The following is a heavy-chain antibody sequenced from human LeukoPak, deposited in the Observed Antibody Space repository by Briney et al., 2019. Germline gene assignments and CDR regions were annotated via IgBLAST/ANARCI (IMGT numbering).Heavy chain of an antibody. CDR3: ARDGYDSSGSNFDY. V-gene: IGHV3-30*03. D-gene: IGHD3-22*01. J-gene: IGHJ4*02. Sequence: GGSLRLSCAASGFTFSRYGMHWVRQAPGKGLEWVAVISYDGSNKYYADSVKGRFTISRDNSKNTLYLQMNSLRAEDTAVYYCARDGYDSSGSNFDYWGQGTLVTVSS. CDR2: ISYDGSNK. CDR1: GFTFSRYG.